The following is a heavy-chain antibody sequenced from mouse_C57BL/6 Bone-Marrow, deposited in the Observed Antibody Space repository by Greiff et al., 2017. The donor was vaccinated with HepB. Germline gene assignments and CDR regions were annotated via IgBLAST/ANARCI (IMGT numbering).Heavy chain of an antibody. V-gene: IGHV2-2*01. CDR3: ARMAYYSNSNYFDN. CDR2: IWSGGSP. CDR1: GFSLTNYG. Sequence: VHLVESGPGLVQPSQSLSITCTVSGFSLTNYGVHWVRQSPGKGLEWLGAIWSGGSPDYNAAFISRLSISKDNSESKVFFKMNSLQADDTAIYYCARMAYYSNSNYFDNWGQGTTLTVSS. D-gene: IGHD2-5*01. J-gene: IGHJ2*01.